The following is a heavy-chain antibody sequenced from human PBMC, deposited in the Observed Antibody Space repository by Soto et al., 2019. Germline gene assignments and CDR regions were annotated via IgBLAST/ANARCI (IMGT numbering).Heavy chain of an antibody. Sequence: PSETLSPTCTVSGGSISSGNYFWSWIRQHPGKGLEWIGYIYYSGSTYYNPSLKSRVTISVDTSKNQFSLKLRSVTAADTAVYYCAREDSTEGGMDVWGQGTTVTVSS. D-gene: IGHD4-17*01. CDR3: AREDSTEGGMDV. J-gene: IGHJ6*02. CDR2: IYYSGST. V-gene: IGHV4-31*03. CDR1: GGSISSGNYF.